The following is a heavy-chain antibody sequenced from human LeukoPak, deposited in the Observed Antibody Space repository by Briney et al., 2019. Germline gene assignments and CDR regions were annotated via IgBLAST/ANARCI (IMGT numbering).Heavy chain of an antibody. CDR1: GGTFSSYA. Sequence: SVKVSCKASGGTFSSYAISWVRQAPGQGLEWMGGIIPIFGTANYAQKFQGRVTITADKSTSTAYMELSSLRSEDTAVYYCARIAAPNPLDYYYYYMDVWGKGTTVTVSS. V-gene: IGHV1-69*06. J-gene: IGHJ6*03. D-gene: IGHD6-13*01. CDR2: IIPIFGTA. CDR3: ARIAAPNPLDYYYYYMDV.